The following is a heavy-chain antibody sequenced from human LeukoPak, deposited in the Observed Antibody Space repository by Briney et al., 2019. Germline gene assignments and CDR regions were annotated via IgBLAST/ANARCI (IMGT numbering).Heavy chain of an antibody. CDR3: ARDMVRELGAFDI. D-gene: IGHD3-10*01. V-gene: IGHV3-66*01. CDR2: IYSGGST. J-gene: IGHJ3*02. Sequence: GGSLRLSCAASGFTVSSNYMSWVRQAPGKGLEWVSVIYSGGSTYYADSVKGRFTISRDNSKNTLYLQMNSLRAEDTAVYYCARDMVRELGAFDIWGQGTMVTVSS. CDR1: GFTVSSNY.